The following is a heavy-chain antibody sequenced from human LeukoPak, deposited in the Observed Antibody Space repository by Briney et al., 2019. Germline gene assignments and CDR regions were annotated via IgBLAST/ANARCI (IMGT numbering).Heavy chain of an antibody. CDR2: IRKKADGGTP. Sequence: GGSLRLSCTGSGFTFRDYTMTWIRQAPGKGLEWVSFIRKKADGGTPEYAASVKGRFTISRDDSKSIAYLQMNSLRAEDTAVYYCARLVDYVWGSYRRYYFDYWGQGTLVTVSS. V-gene: IGHV3-49*03. D-gene: IGHD3-16*02. J-gene: IGHJ4*02. CDR3: ARLVDYVWGSYRRYYFDY. CDR1: GFTFRDYT.